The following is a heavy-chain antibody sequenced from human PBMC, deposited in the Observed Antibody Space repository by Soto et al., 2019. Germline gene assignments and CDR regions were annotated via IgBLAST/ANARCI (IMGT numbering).Heavy chain of an antibody. V-gene: IGHV3-66*01. Sequence: EVQLVESGGGLVQPGGSLTLSCAASGFTVSSNYMTWVRQAPGKGLEWVSLIYSGGSTYYADSVKGRFTISRDNSKNTLYLQINRLRAEDTAVYYWAGTSSLDYWGQGTLVTVSS. D-gene: IGHD3-10*01. CDR3: AGTSSLDY. CDR2: IYSGGST. CDR1: GFTVSSNY. J-gene: IGHJ4*02.